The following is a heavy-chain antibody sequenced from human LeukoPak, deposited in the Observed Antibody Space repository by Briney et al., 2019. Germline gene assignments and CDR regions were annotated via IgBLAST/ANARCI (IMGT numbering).Heavy chain of an antibody. CDR3: AAILRFLEWLPRTDYYMDV. J-gene: IGHJ6*03. V-gene: IGHV3-23*01. CDR2: ISGSGGST. CDR1: GFTFSSYT. Sequence: PGGSLRLSCVASGFTFSSYTMHWVRQAPGKGLEWVSAISGSGGSTYYADSVKGRFTISRDNSKNTLYLQMNSLRAEDTAVYYCAAILRFLEWLPRTDYYMDVWGKGTTVTVSS. D-gene: IGHD3-3*01.